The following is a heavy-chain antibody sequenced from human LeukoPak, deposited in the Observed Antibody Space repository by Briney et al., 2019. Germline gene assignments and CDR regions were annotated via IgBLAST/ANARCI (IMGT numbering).Heavy chain of an antibody. D-gene: IGHD3-9*01. CDR2: IYPGDSDT. J-gene: IGHJ5*02. CDR1: GYSFTSYW. Sequence: GESLKISCKGSGYSFTSYWIGWVRQTPGKGLEWMGIIYPGDSDTRYSPSFQGQVTISADKSISTAYLQWSSLKASDTAMYYCARGKDYDILTGYNNWFDPWGQGTLVTVSS. V-gene: IGHV5-51*01. CDR3: ARGKDYDILTGYNNWFDP.